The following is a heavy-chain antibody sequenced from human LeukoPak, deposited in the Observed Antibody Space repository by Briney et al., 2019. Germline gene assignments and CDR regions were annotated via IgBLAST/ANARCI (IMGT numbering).Heavy chain of an antibody. CDR2: IDPNSGGT. J-gene: IGHJ4*02. CDR1: GYTFTGYY. CDR3: ARGIRYFDWLSYYFDY. Sequence: ASVKVSCKASGYTFTGYYMHWVRQAPGQGLEWMGWIDPNSGGTNYAQKFPGRVTMTRDTSISTAYMELSRLRSDDTAVYYCARGIRYFDWLSYYFDYWGQGTLVTVSS. V-gene: IGHV1-2*02. D-gene: IGHD3-9*01.